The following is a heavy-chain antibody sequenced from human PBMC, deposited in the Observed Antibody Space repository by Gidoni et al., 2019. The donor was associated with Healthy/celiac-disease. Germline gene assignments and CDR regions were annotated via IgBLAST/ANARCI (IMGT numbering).Heavy chain of an antibody. CDR3: ARSYGSGSYSFDY. D-gene: IGHD3-10*01. V-gene: IGHV4-59*01. CDR1: GGSISSYY. CDR2: IYYSGST. J-gene: IGHJ4*02. Sequence: QVQLQESGPGLVKLSETLSLTCTVSGGSISSYYWSWIRQPPGKGLEWIGYIYYSGSTNYNPYLKSRVTISVDTSKNQFSLKLSSVTAADTAVYYCARSYGSGSYSFDYWGQGTLVTVSS.